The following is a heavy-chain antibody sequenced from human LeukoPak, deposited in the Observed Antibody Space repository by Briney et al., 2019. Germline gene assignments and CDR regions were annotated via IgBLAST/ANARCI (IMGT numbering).Heavy chain of an antibody. V-gene: IGHV3-21*01. CDR3: ARDVWFGELLFRDYYYYGMDV. CDR2: ISSSSSYI. Sequence: KAGGSLRLSCAASGFSVSSNYMNWVRQAPGKGLEWVSSISSSSSYIYYADSVKGRFTISRDNAKNSLYLQMNSLRAEDTAVYYCARDVWFGELLFRDYYYYGMDVWGQGTTVTVSS. D-gene: IGHD3-10*01. J-gene: IGHJ6*02. CDR1: GFSVSSNY.